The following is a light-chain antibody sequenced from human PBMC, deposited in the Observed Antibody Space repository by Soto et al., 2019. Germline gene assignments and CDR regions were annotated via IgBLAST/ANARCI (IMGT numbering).Light chain of an antibody. CDR3: MLFMAGDIWV. CDR2: HTD. V-gene: IGLV8-61*01. J-gene: IGLJ2*01. Sequence: QTVVTQEPSFSVSPGGTVTLTCGLTSGSVSTTNYPNWYQQTPGQAPRTLVYHTDTRSSGVPDRFSGSILGNKAALTITGAQADDESVYYCMLFMAGDIWVFGGGTKLTVL. CDR1: SGSVSTTNY.